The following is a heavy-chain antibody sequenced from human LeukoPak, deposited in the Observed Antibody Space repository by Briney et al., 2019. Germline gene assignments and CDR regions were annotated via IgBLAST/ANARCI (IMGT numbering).Heavy chain of an antibody. V-gene: IGHV1-18*01. Sequence: ASVKVSCTASGYTFTSYGISWVRQAPGQGLEWVGWISAYNGNTNYAQKLQGRVTMTTDTSTSTAYMELRSLRSDDTAVYYCARDTVGGLENYFDYWGQGTLVTVSS. CDR2: ISAYNGNT. J-gene: IGHJ4*02. CDR3: ARDTVGGLENYFDY. D-gene: IGHD3-16*01. CDR1: GYTFTSYG.